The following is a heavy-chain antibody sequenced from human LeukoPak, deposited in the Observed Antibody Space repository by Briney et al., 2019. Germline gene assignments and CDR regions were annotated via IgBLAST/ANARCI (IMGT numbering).Heavy chain of an antibody. CDR1: GFTFDDYA. CDR2: ISWNSDTI. Sequence: PGGSLRLSCAASGFTFDDYAMHWVRQAPGKGLEWVSGISWNSDTIDLADSVKGRFTISRDNAKNSLYLQMNRLRAEDTALYYCATNGGGDSSYGNFDYWGQGTLVTVSS. V-gene: IGHV3-9*01. J-gene: IGHJ4*02. D-gene: IGHD4-11*01. CDR3: ATNGGGDSSYGNFDY.